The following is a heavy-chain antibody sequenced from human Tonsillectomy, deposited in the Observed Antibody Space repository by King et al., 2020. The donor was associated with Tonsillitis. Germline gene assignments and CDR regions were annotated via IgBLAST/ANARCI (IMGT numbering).Heavy chain of an antibody. Sequence: VQLVESGGGLVKPGGSLRLSCAASGFTLSSYSMNWVRQAPGKGLEWVSCISSSGRFIYYAAPVKGRVTISRDSAKNSLYLQMTSLRAEETAVYYCARGGGFSGYAYMDVWGKGTTATVSS. V-gene: IGHV3-21*01. CDR2: ISSSGRFI. J-gene: IGHJ6*03. CDR3: ARGGGFSGYAYMDV. CDR1: GFTLSSYS. D-gene: IGHD5-12*01.